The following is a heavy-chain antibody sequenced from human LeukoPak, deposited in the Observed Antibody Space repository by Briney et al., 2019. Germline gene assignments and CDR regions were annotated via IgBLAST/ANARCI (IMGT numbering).Heavy chain of an antibody. Sequence: ASVKVSCKGSGYTFTGYYMHWVRQAPGQGLEWMGWINPNSGGTNYAQKFQGRVTMTRDTPISTAYMELSRLRSDDTAVYYCARWVAVAGTGCFDYWGQGTLVTVSS. D-gene: IGHD6-19*01. CDR3: ARWVAVAGTGCFDY. J-gene: IGHJ4*02. CDR2: INPNSGGT. V-gene: IGHV1-2*02. CDR1: GYTFTGYY.